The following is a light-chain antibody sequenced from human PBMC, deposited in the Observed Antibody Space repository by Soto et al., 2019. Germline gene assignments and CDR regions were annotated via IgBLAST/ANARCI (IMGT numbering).Light chain of an antibody. CDR1: QSVSSN. V-gene: IGKV3-15*01. Sequence: EIVMTQSPSTLAVSPGERATLSCRASQSVSSNLAWYQQKPGKAPRLLIYGASTRATGIPARFSGSGSGTEFTLTISSLQSEDFGVYYCQQNKDWPGTFGQGTKVDIK. CDR3: QQNKDWPGT. CDR2: GAS. J-gene: IGKJ1*01.